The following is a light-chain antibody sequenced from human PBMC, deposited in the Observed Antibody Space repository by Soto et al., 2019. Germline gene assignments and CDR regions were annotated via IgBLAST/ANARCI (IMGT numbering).Light chain of an antibody. CDR1: QSVGNN. J-gene: IGKJ4*01. CDR2: ATS. Sequence: EIVVTQSPATLSVSPGERATLSCRASQSVGNNLAWYQQKPGQAPRLLIFATSTRATGVPARFSGSGSGTEFNLTISSLQSEDVAVSDCQAYGYWPLTLGGGAKVEIE. CDR3: QAYGYWPLT. V-gene: IGKV3-15*01.